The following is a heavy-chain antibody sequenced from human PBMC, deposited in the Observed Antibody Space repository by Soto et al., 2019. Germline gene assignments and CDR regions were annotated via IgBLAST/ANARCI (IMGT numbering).Heavy chain of an antibody. CDR3: ARDRRITMVRTYYYYGMDV. D-gene: IGHD3-10*01. CDR1: GGSISSGGYY. J-gene: IGHJ6*02. Sequence: QVQLQESGPGLVKPSQTLSLTCTVSGGSISSGGYYWSWIRQHPGKGLEWIGYIYYSGSTYYNPSLKSRVTISADTSKNQFSLKLSSVTAADTAVYYCARDRRITMVRTYYYYGMDVWGQGTTVTVSS. CDR2: IYYSGST. V-gene: IGHV4-31*03.